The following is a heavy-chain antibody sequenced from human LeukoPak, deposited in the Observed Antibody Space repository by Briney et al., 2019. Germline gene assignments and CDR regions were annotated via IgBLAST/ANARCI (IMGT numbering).Heavy chain of an antibody. V-gene: IGHV1-46*01. D-gene: IGHD1-14*01. CDR1: GYTFTSYY. CDR3: ARDANHSPVNKKFDP. CDR2: INPSGGST. Sequence: ASVRVSCKASGYTFTSYYMHWVRQAPGQGLEWMGIINPSGGSTSYAQKFQGRVTMTRDMSTSTVYMELSSLRSEDTAVYYCARDANHSPVNKKFDPWGQGTLVTVSS. J-gene: IGHJ5*02.